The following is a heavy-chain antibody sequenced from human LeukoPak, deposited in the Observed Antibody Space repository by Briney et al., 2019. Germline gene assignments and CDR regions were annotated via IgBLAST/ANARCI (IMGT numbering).Heavy chain of an antibody. CDR3: ARGPSLRKSKLELRIPDYYYGMDV. V-gene: IGHV4-31*03. D-gene: IGHD1-7*01. Sequence: KPSQTLSLTCTVSGGSISSGGYYWSWIRQHPGKGLEWIGYIYYSGSTYYNPSLKSRATISVDTSKNQFSLKLSSVTAADTAVYYCARGPSLRKSKLELRIPDYYYGMDVWGQGTTVTVSS. CDR1: GGSISSGGYY. CDR2: IYYSGST. J-gene: IGHJ6*02.